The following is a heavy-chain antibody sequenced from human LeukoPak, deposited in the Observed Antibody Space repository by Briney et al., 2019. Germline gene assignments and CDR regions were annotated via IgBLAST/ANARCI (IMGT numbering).Heavy chain of an antibody. CDR1: GYTFTSYG. CDR2: ISAYNGNT. CDR3: ARDGDYYDSSGYYASGGYLTSDY. V-gene: IGHV1-18*01. D-gene: IGHD3-22*01. Sequence: ASVKVSCKASGYTFTSYGISWVRQAPGQGLEWMGWISAYNGNTNYAQKLQGRVTMTTDTSTSTAYMELRSLRSDDTAVYYCARDGDYYDSSGYYASGGYLTSDYWGQGTLVTVSS. J-gene: IGHJ4*02.